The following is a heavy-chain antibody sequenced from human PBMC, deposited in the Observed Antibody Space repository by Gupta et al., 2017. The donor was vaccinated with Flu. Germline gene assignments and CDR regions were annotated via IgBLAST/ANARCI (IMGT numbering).Heavy chain of an antibody. V-gene: IGHV1-69*01. CDR3: ARAQGSYLPDAFDV. CDR2: ISPIFGTV. J-gene: IGHJ3*01. D-gene: IGHD3-16*02. Sequence: VQLVQAGAEVKKPGSSVNVSCKASGVILSGYVIRWVRQAPGQGLEWMGGISPIFGTVNYAQKFQGRVTITAAESTTTVYMELNSLRSDDTAVYYCARAQGSYLPDAFDVWGQGTMVTVSS. CDR1: GVILSGYV.